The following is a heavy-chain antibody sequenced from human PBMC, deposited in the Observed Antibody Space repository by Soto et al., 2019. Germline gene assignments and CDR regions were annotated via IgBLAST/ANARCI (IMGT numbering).Heavy chain of an antibody. CDR1: GYTFTNYG. J-gene: IGHJ4*02. Sequence: QVQLVQSGTEVKKPGASVMVSCKASGYTFTNYGISWVRQAPGQGLEWMGWISTHSGNINYAQRFQGRLTMTTDTSTTTAYMERRGLRSDATAVDYCARDPRYNYGFGEPLDYWGQGTLVTVSS. V-gene: IGHV1-18*01. D-gene: IGHD5-18*01. CDR2: ISTHSGNI. CDR3: ARDPRYNYGFGEPLDY.